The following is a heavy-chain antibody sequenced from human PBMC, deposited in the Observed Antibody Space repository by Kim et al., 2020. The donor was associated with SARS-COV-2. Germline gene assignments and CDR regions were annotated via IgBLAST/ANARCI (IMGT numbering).Heavy chain of an antibody. CDR3: ARSQQWLGDAFDI. V-gene: IGHV3-30*04. D-gene: IGHD6-19*01. Sequence: GGSLRLSCAASGFTFSSYAMHWVRQAPGKGLEWVAVISDDGSNKYYADSVKGRFTISRDNSKNTLYLQMNSLRAEDTAVYYCARSQQWLGDAFDIWGQGTMVTVSS. CDR1: GFTFSSYA. J-gene: IGHJ3*02. CDR2: ISDDGSNK.